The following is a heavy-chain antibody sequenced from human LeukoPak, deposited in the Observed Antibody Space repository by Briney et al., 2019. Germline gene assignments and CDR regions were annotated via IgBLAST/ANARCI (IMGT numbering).Heavy chain of an antibody. Sequence: GGSLRLSCAASGFTFSNYWMSWVRQAPGKGLEWVANIKQDGSEKYYVDSVNGRFTISRDNAKNSLYLQMNSLRAEDTAVYYCARILTGYNAFDYWGQGTLVTVSS. CDR1: GFTFSNYW. J-gene: IGHJ4*02. V-gene: IGHV3-7*01. CDR2: IKQDGSEK. CDR3: ARILTGYNAFDY. D-gene: IGHD3-9*01.